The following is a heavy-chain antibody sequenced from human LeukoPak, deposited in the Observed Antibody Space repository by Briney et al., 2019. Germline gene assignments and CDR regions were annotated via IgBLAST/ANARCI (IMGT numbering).Heavy chain of an antibody. CDR2: IYYTGST. J-gene: IGHJ4*02. D-gene: IGHD6-19*01. CDR1: GGSISSYY. V-gene: IGHV4-59*01. Sequence: PSETLSLTCNVSGGSISSYYWSWIRQPPGKGLEWIGYIYYTGSTNYNPSLKSRVTMSVDTSKNQFSPKVGSVTAADTAVYYCARGLAVAGTHVFDYWGQGTLVTVSS. CDR3: ARGLAVAGTHVFDY.